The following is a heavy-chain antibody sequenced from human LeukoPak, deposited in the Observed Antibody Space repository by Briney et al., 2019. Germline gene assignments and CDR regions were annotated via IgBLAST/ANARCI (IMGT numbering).Heavy chain of an antibody. CDR2: ITSDGYA. Sequence: GGSLRLSCATSGFTFGAYPMSWVRQPPGKGLQWLAFITSDGYAEYAAPVRGRFSISRDDSSSIAYLQMHSLQADDTAVYYCLRALAPTVGLWYFDYSGQGTLVTVSS. D-gene: IGHD3-10*01. J-gene: IGHJ4*02. CDR3: LRALAPTVGLWYFDY. V-gene: IGHV3-49*04. CDR1: GFTFGAYP.